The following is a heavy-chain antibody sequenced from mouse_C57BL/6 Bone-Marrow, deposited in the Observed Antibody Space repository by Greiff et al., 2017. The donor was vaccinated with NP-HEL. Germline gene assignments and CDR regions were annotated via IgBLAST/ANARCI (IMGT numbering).Heavy chain of an antibody. V-gene: IGHV1-5*01. CDR3: TRGLGTTVVALYAMDY. CDR1: GYTFTSYW. J-gene: IGHJ4*01. D-gene: IGHD1-1*01. Sequence: EVQLQESGTVLARPGASVKMSCKTSGYTFTSYWMHWLKQRPGQGLEWIGAIYPGNSDTSYNQKFKGKAKLTAVTSASTAYMELSSLTDEDSAVYYCTRGLGTTVVALYAMDYWGQGTSVTVSS. CDR2: IYPGNSDT.